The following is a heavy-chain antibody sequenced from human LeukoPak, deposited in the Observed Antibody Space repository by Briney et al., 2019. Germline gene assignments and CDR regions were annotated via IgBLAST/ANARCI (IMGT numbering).Heavy chain of an antibody. Sequence: PGGSLRLSCAASGFSLSNYWMHWVRQAPGKGLVWVSRIASDGSSTTYADSVKGRFSISRDNAKNTLYLQMNSQRVEDTAVYYCARGRPHGNDYWGQGTLVTVSS. J-gene: IGHJ4*02. CDR2: IASDGSST. CDR1: GFSLSNYW. CDR3: ARGRPHGNDY. D-gene: IGHD4-23*01. V-gene: IGHV3-74*01.